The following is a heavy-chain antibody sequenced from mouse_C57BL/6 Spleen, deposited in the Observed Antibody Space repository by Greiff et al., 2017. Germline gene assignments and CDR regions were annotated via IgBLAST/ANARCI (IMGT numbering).Heavy chain of an antibody. CDR1: GYTFTSYW. J-gene: IGHJ4*01. CDR3: AGWLPYDAMDY. V-gene: IGHV1-64*01. D-gene: IGHD2-3*01. Sequence: VQLQQPGAELVKPGASVKLSCKASGYTFTSYWMHWVKQRPGQGLEWIGMIHPNSGSTNYNEKFKSKATLTVAKSSSTAYMQLSSLTSEDSAVXYSAGWLPYDAMDYWGQGTSVTVSA. CDR2: IHPNSGST.